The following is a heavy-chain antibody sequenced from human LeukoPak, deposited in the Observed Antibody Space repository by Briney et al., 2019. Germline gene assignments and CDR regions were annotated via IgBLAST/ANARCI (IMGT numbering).Heavy chain of an antibody. Sequence: GGSLRLSCAASGFTFSSYAMSWVRQAPGKGLEWVSAISGSSGNTYYADSVKGRFTISRDNSKNTLYLRMNSLRPEDTAVYYCAKRGYCSSTSCSNYFDYWGQGTLATVSS. V-gene: IGHV3-23*01. CDR2: ISGSSGNT. CDR3: AKRGYCSSTSCSNYFDY. D-gene: IGHD2-2*01. CDR1: GFTFSSYA. J-gene: IGHJ4*02.